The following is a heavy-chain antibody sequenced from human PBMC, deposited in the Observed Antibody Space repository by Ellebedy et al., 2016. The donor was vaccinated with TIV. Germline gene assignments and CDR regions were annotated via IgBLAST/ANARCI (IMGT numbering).Heavy chain of an antibody. CDR3: ARDSETGDLGY. D-gene: IGHD7-27*01. V-gene: IGHV3-23*01. CDR1: GFAFSSFA. CDR2: LYGSGRGI. Sequence: PGGSLRLSCGAFGFAFSSFAMGWVRRTPGKGLEGVSGLYGSGRGIWYSDSVKGRFTISRDNSKNTLYLQMNSLRAEDTAVYYCARDSETGDLGYWGQGTLVTVSS. J-gene: IGHJ4*02.